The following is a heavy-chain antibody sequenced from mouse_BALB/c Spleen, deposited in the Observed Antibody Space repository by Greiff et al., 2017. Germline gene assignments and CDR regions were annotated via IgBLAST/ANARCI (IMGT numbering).Heavy chain of an antibody. J-gene: IGHJ1*01. CDR3: ARSYYGSSYWYFDV. CDR1: GYAFTNYL. D-gene: IGHD1-1*01. V-gene: IGHV1-54*03. CDR2: INPGSGGT. Sequence: QVQLQQSGAELVRPGTSVKVSCKASGYAFTNYLIEWVKQRPGQGLEWIGVINPGSGGTNYNEKFKGKATLTADKSSSTAYMQLSSLTSDDSAVYCCARSYYGSSYWYFDVGGAGTTVTVSS.